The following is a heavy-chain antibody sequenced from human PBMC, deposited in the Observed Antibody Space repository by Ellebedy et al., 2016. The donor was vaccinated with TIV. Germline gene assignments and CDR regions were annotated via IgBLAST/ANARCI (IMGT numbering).Heavy chain of an antibody. CDR2: ISYAGTDK. Sequence: PGGSLRLSCVASGFTFSSYGMHWVRQAPGKGPEWVAIISYAGTDKDYADSVKGRFTISRDNSKNTLYLQMNSLRAEDSAVYYCTKDKGTGGSCHDYWGQGTLVTVSS. V-gene: IGHV3-30*18. J-gene: IGHJ4*02. CDR3: TKDKGTGGSCHDY. D-gene: IGHD2-15*01. CDR1: GFTFSSYG.